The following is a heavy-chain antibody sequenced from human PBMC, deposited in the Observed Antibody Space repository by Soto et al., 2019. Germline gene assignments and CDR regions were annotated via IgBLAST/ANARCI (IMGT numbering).Heavy chain of an antibody. CDR1: GFTFNNYA. CDR3: AKGRGGSGSLTPRVDF. V-gene: IGHV3-23*01. J-gene: IGHJ4*02. D-gene: IGHD3-10*01. Sequence: EVQLLESGGGLVQPGGSLRLSCAGSGFTFNNYAMTWVRQAPGKGLEWVSANSGGGDTTSYAHSVKGRFTVSRDGSRNTLYLQRSSLRAEDTALYYCAKGRGGSGSLTPRVDFWGQGTLVTVSS. CDR2: NSGGGDTT.